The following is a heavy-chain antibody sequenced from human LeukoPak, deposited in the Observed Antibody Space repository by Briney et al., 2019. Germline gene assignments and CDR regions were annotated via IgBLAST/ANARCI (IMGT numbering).Heavy chain of an antibody. CDR3: ARQVRGVIVYYYYYMDV. Sequence: SETLSLTCTVSGGSISSSSYYWGWIRQPPGKGLEWIGSIYYSGSTYYNPSLKSRVTISVDTSKNQFSLKLSSVTAADTAVYYCARQVRGVIVYYYYYMDVWGKGTTVTVSS. CDR1: GGSISSSSYY. D-gene: IGHD3-10*01. V-gene: IGHV4-39*07. CDR2: IYYSGST. J-gene: IGHJ6*03.